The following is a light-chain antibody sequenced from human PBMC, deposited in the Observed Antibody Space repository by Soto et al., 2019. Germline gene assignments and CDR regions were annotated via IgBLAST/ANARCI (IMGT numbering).Light chain of an antibody. CDR2: RTN. Sequence: QAVVTQEPSFSVSPGGTVTLTCGLSSGSVSTNYYPSWYQQTPGQAPRTLIYRTNTRSSGVPDRFSGSILGNKAALTITGAQADDESDYYCVLYMGSGIWVVGGGTKVTVL. CDR1: SGSVSTNYY. CDR3: VLYMGSGIWV. J-gene: IGLJ3*02. V-gene: IGLV8-61*01.